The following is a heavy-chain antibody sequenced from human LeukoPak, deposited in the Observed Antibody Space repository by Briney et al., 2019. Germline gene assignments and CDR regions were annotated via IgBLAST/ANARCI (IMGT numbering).Heavy chain of an antibody. CDR2: ISGSGGST. CDR1: GFTFSSYA. D-gene: IGHD4-11*01. Sequence: GGSLRLSCAASGFTFSSYAMSWVRQAPGKGLEWVSAISGSGGSTHYADSVKGRFTISRDNSKNTLYLQMNSLRAEDTAVYYCAKVRYSNYYFDYWGQGTLVTVSS. CDR3: AKVRYSNYYFDY. J-gene: IGHJ4*02. V-gene: IGHV3-23*01.